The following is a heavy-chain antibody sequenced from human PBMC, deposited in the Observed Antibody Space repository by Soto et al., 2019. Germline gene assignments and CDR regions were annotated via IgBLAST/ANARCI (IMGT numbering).Heavy chain of an antibody. CDR2: IIPLFGTT. CDR1: GGTFSSYA. V-gene: IGHV1-69*01. CDR3: ARGVWDCSGGSCSGWYDP. Sequence: QVQLVQSGAEVKKAGSSVKVSCQVSGGTFSSYAISWVRQAPGQGLEWMGGIIPLFGTTNYAEKFQGRVTITADESTSTAYMQLRGLRSEDTAVYYCARGVWDCSGGSCSGWYDPWGQGNLVIVSS. J-gene: IGHJ5*02. D-gene: IGHD2-15*01.